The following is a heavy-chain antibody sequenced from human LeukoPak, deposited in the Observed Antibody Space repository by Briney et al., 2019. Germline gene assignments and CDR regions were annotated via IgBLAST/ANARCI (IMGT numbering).Heavy chain of an antibody. CDR2: ISGGGGWT. CDR1: GFTFSSSA. Sequence: GGSLRLSCSASGFTFSSSAMTWVRQAPGKGLEWVSAISGGGGWTYYADSVKGRFTISRDNSKNTLYLQMNSLRAEDTAVYYCAKSNGQWLMEGNWFDPWGQGTLVTVSS. J-gene: IGHJ5*02. V-gene: IGHV3-23*01. CDR3: AKSNGQWLMEGNWFDP. D-gene: IGHD6-19*01.